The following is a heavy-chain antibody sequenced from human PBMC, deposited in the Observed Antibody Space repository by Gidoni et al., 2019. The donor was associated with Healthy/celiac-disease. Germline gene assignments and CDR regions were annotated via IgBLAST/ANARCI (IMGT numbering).Heavy chain of an antibody. J-gene: IGHJ4*02. CDR2: IIPIFGTA. CDR3: ARTYYYDSSGYYYVMALDY. V-gene: IGHV1-69*06. D-gene: IGHD3-22*01. CDR1: GGTFSSSA. Sequence: QVQLVQSGAEVKKPGSSVKVSCKASGGTFSSSAISWVRQAPRQGLEWMGGIIPIFGTAKIAQKFQGRVTITADKSTSTAYMELSSLRSEDTAVYYCARTYYYDSSGYYYVMALDYWGQGTLVTVSS.